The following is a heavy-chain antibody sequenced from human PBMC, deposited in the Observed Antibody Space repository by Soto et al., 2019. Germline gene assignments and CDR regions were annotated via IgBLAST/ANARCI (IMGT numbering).Heavy chain of an antibody. Sequence: QVQLQESGPGLVKPSQTLSLTCTVSGGSISSGGYYWSWIRQHPGKGLEWIGYIYYSGSTYYNPXAQCRXTISGDTSKNXXSXKQXSVTAADTAVYYCARTSYCGGDCYSVFSPNWYFDLWGRGTLVTVSS. V-gene: IGHV4-31*03. CDR3: ARTSYCGGDCYSVFSPNWYFDL. J-gene: IGHJ2*01. D-gene: IGHD2-21*02. CDR1: GGSISSGGYY. CDR2: IYYSGST.